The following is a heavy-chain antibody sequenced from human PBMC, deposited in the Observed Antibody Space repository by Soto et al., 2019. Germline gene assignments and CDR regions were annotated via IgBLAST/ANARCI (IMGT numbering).Heavy chain of an antibody. CDR2: IWHDGSKT. D-gene: IGHD6-13*01. Sequence: PVGSLRLSCAASGFSFSSYGMHWVRQAPGKGLEWVAVIWHDGSKTYYADSVKGRLIISRDNSKNTLYVQINSLRAEDRGVYFCARGSIVAAEYGMDVWGHGTTVTVSS. J-gene: IGHJ6*02. CDR1: GFSFSSYG. V-gene: IGHV3-33*01. CDR3: ARGSIVAAEYGMDV.